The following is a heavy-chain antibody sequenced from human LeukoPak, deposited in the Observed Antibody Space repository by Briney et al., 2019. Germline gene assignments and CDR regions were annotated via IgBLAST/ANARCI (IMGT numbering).Heavy chain of an antibody. J-gene: IGHJ4*02. CDR3: TTDLGDYGDYVRC. CDR1: GFTFSNAW. V-gene: IGHV3-15*01. D-gene: IGHD4-17*01. CDR2: IKSDAGTT. Sequence: GESLKISCAASGFTFSNAWMSWRRHAPGKRLEWIGRIKSDAGTTDYAAPVGGRFTISRNDSKNTLYLQMNSLKAEDTALYYCTTDLGDYGDYVRCWGQGTLVTVSS.